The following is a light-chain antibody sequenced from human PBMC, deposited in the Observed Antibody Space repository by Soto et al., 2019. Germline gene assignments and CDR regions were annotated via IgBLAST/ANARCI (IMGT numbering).Light chain of an antibody. CDR2: AAS. J-gene: IGKJ1*01. CDR3: QQSYSTPET. Sequence: DIHLTQSPTSLSASVGDRVTIACRASQFIDSYLNWYQQKPGKAPKLLIYAASSLQSGVPSRFSGSGSGTDFTLTISSLQPEDFATYYCQQSYSTPETFGQGTKVDIK. CDR1: QFIDSY. V-gene: IGKV1-39*01.